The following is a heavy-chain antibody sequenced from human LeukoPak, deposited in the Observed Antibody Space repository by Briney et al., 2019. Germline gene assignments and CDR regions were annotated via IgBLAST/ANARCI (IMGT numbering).Heavy chain of an antibody. V-gene: IGHV4-38-2*02. J-gene: IGHJ5*02. D-gene: IGHD3-10*01. CDR3: ARQHGSGSCYLNWFDP. CDR2: IYHSGST. Sequence: SETLSLTCTVSGYSISSGYYWGWIRQPPGKGLEWIGSIYHSGSTYYNPSLKSRVTISVDTSKNQFSLKLSSVTAADTAVYYCARQHGSGSCYLNWFDPWGQGTLVTVSS. CDR1: GYSISSGYY.